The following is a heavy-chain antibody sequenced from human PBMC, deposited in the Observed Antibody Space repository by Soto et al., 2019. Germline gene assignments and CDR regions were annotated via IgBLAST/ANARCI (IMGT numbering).Heavy chain of an antibody. D-gene: IGHD2-21*01. CDR2: MNPNSGNT. Sequence: QVQLVQSGAEVKKPGASVKVSCKASGYTFTSYDINWVRQATGQGLEWMGWMNPNSGNTGYAQKFXXRXTXXRNSSIRTAYMELSSLRSEDTAAYYCERGHHCDHLWGQGTLVTVSS. J-gene: IGHJ1*01. CDR3: ERGHHCDHL. V-gene: IGHV1-8*01. CDR1: GYTFTSYD.